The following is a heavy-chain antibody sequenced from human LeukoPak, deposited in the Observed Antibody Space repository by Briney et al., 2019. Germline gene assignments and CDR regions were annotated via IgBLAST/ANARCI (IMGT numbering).Heavy chain of an antibody. V-gene: IGHV4-59*01. CDR3: ARNSGGLVPRQYYFDY. CDR2: MYYSGST. D-gene: IGHD3-10*01. CDR1: GGSISSYY. J-gene: IGHJ4*02. Sequence: PSETLSLTCTVSGGSISSYYWSWIRQPPGKGLEWIGYMYYSGSTNHNPSLKSRVTISVDTSKNQFSLKLSSVTAADTAVYYCARNSGGLVPRQYYFDYWGQGTLVTVSS.